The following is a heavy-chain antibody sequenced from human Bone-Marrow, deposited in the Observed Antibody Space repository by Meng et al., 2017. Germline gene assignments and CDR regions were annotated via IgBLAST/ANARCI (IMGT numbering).Heavy chain of an antibody. D-gene: IGHD3-22*01. V-gene: IGHV4-31*03. Sequence: QPELQESGPGLVKPSQTLSLTCTVSGGSISSGGYYWSWIRQHPGKGLEWIGEINHSGSTNYNPSLKSRVTISVDTSKNQFSLKLSSVTAADTAVYYCARLAYDSSGYWFNYWGQGTLVTVSS. CDR3: ARLAYDSSGYWFNY. CDR1: GGSISSGGYY. CDR2: INHSGST. J-gene: IGHJ4*02.